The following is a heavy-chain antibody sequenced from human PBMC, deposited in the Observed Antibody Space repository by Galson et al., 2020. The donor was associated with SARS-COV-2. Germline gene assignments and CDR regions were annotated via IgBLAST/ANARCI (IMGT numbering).Heavy chain of an antibody. CDR2: IIPIFGTA. CDR3: ARGYWRRGYSYGEDYYYYGMDV. D-gene: IGHD5-18*01. J-gene: IGHJ6*02. V-gene: IGHV1-69*13. CDR1: GGTFSSYA. Sequence: SVKVSCKASGGTFSSYAISWVRQAPGQGLEWMGGIIPIFGTANYAQKFQGRVTITADESTSTAYMELSSLRSEDTAVYYCARGYWRRGYSYGEDYYYYGMDVWGQGTTVTVFS.